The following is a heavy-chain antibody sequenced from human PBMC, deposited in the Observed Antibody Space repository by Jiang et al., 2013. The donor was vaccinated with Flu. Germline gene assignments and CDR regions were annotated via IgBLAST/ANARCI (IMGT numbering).Heavy chain of an antibody. CDR3: ARGRNTNNFDH. D-gene: IGHD4-11*01. CDR2: TSTNTGNP. CDR1: GYSFTNYP. J-gene: IGHJ4*02. V-gene: IGHV7-4-1*02. Sequence: QSGSELREPGASVRVSCKASGYSFTNYPIHWVRQAPGQGLQWMGWTSTNTGNPMYAQGDFTGRFVFSLDSSVSTAYLQISSLKSEDTAVYFCARGRNTNNFDHWGQGTLVTVSS.